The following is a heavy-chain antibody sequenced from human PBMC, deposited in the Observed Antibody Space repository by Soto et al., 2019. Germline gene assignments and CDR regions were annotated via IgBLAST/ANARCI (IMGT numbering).Heavy chain of an antibody. J-gene: IGHJ3*02. CDR1: GFTFSNSN. V-gene: IGHV3-21*01. CDR3: ATWTRVGGGHGFDM. Sequence: EVQLVESGGGLVKPGGSLRLSCATSGFTFSNSNINWVRQAPGKGLEWVSSITGTSTYIFYADSLKGRFIISSDNAKNSVYLQMNSLRAEDTAVYSCATWTRVGGGHGFDMWGQGTLVTVSS. D-gene: IGHD2-15*01. CDR2: ITGTSTYI.